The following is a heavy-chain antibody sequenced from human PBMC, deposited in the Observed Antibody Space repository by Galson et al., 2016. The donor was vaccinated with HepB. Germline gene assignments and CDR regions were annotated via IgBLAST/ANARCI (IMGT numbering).Heavy chain of an antibody. CDR3: VKGGYYDRNGFDY. V-gene: IGHV3-64D*06. Sequence: SLRLPCAASGFTPINYAMHWVRQAPGKGLEYVSTISTNWGYSNYADSVKGRFTISRDNSKNKLDLQMSSLIPEDTAVYYCVKGGYYDRNGFDYWGQGTLVTVSS. D-gene: IGHD3-22*01. CDR2: ISTNWGYS. J-gene: IGHJ4*02. CDR1: GFTPINYA.